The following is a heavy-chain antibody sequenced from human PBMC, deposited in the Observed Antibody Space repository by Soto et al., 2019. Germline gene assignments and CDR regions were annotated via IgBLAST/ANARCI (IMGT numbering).Heavy chain of an antibody. Sequence: GSGPTLVNPTQTLTLTCTFSGFSLSTSGMCVSWIRQPPGKALEWLALIDWDDDKYYSTSLKTRLTISKDTSKNQVVLTMTNMDPVDTATYYCARISRYYSSGWYWFDPWGQGTLVTVSS. V-gene: IGHV2-70*01. J-gene: IGHJ5*02. CDR1: GFSLSTSGMC. CDR3: ARISRYYSSGWYWFDP. D-gene: IGHD6-19*01. CDR2: IDWDDDK.